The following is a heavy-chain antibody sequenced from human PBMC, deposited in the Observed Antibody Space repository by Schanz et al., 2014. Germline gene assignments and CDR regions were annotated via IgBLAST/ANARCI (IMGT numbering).Heavy chain of an antibody. V-gene: IGHV1-2*06. CDR1: GYTFTGYY. CDR3: ARVYRWQHILGHFDS. D-gene: IGHD6-13*01. Sequence: QVQLVQSGAEVKKPGASVKVSCKASGYTFTGYYMHWVRQAPGQGLEWMGRISPSSGGTNYVQNFQGRVTMTRDTSITTAYMDLSRLTSDDTAVYYCARVYRWQHILGHFDSWGQGSLVTVSS. J-gene: IGHJ4*02. CDR2: ISPSSGGT.